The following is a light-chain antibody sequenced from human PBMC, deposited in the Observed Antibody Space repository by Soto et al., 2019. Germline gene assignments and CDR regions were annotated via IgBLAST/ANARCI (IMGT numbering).Light chain of an antibody. V-gene: IGLV1-40*01. Sequence: QAVVTQPPSVSVAPGQRVTISCTGSSSNIGAGYDAHWYQHRPGTAPKLLIYGNSNRPSGVPDRFSGSKSGTSASLAITGLQAEDEADYYCQSYDNTLSRWEFGGGTKLTVL. CDR3: QSYDNTLSRWE. CDR2: GNS. CDR1: SSNIGAGYD. J-gene: IGLJ3*02.